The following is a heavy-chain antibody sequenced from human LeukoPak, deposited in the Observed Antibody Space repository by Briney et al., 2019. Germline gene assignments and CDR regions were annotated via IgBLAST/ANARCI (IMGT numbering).Heavy chain of an antibody. CDR2: INHSGST. D-gene: IGHD1-1*01. CDR3: ARGRVSSSTWYSTYYYYFYMDV. Sequence: SETLSLTCAVYGGSFSGYYWSWVRQPPGKGLEWIGEINHSGSTNYNPSLKSRVTISVDTTKNLFSLRLRSVTAADTAVYFCARGRVSSSTWYSTYYYYFYMDVWGKGTTVTVSS. CDR1: GGSFSGYY. V-gene: IGHV4-34*01. J-gene: IGHJ6*03.